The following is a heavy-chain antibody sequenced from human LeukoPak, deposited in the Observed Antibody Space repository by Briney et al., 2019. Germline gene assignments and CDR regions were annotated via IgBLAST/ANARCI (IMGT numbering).Heavy chain of an antibody. J-gene: IGHJ4*02. Sequence: PGGSLRLSCAASGFSVRNSYMSWVRQAPGKGLEWVSLIWSDGSTFYADSVKGRFTISRDNSDNTLYLQMSSLRVEDTAVYYCATVVAATAYFDYWGQGTLVTVSS. CDR1: GFSVRNSY. D-gene: IGHD2-21*02. CDR2: IWSDGST. V-gene: IGHV3-53*01. CDR3: ATVVAATAYFDY.